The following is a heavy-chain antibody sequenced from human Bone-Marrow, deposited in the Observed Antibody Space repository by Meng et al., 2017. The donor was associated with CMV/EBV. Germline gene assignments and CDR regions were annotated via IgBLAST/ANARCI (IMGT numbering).Heavy chain of an antibody. Sequence: GESLKISCAASGFTFSDYYMNWVRQAPGKGLEWVSSISESGGTIYYSGSVKGRFTISRDNAKSLLYLQMNSLRAEDTAVYYCAREVAGGGLGYWGQGTLVTVSS. D-gene: IGHD6-19*01. J-gene: IGHJ4*02. CDR2: ISESGGTI. V-gene: IGHV3-11*01. CDR3: AREVAGGGLGY. CDR1: GFTFSDYY.